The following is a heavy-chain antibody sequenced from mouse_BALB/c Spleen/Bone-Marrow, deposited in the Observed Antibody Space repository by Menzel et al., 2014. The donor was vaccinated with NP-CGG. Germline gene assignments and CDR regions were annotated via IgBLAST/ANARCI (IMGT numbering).Heavy chain of an antibody. J-gene: IGHJ3*01. CDR3: ASLGLFAY. CDR1: GFKIKDTY. Sequence: DVKLQQSGAELVKPGASVKLSCTASGFKIKDTYMHWVKQRPEQGLEWIGRIDPANGNTKYDPKFQGKATISADTSSNTAYLQLSSLTSEDGTIYYCASLGLFAYWGQGTLVTVSA. V-gene: IGHV14-3*02. D-gene: IGHD4-1*01. CDR2: IDPANGNT.